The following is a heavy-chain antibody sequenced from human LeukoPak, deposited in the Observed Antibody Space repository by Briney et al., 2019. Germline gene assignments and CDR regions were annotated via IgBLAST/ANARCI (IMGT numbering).Heavy chain of an antibody. CDR1: GFTVSNNY. V-gene: IGHV3-66*02. J-gene: IGHJ4*02. CDR3: ARSYGSGSYYTKLFDY. D-gene: IGHD3-10*01. CDR2: IYSGGST. Sequence: PGGSLRLSCVVSGFTVSNNYMSWVRQAPRKGLEWVSLIYSGGSTYYADSVKGRFTISRDNSKNTVYLQMNSLRAEDTAVYYCARSYGSGSYYTKLFDYWGQGTLVTVSS.